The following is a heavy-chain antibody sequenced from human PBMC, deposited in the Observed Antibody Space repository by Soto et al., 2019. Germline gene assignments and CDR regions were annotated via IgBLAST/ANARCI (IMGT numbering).Heavy chain of an antibody. D-gene: IGHD3-9*01. CDR1: GFTFSSYG. J-gene: IGHJ4*02. V-gene: IGHV3-30*18. CDR3: AKERYDILTGQPHFDY. CDR2: ISYDGSNK. Sequence: WSLRLSCAASGFTFSSYGMHWVRQAPGKGLEWVAVISYDGSNKYYADSVKGRFTISRDNSKNTLYLQMNSLRAEDTAVYYCAKERYDILTGQPHFDYWGQGTLVTVSS.